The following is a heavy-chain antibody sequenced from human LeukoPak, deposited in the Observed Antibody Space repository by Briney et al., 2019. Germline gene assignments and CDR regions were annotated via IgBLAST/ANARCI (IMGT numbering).Heavy chain of an antibody. J-gene: IGHJ4*02. V-gene: IGHV3-30*05. CDR3: AREFDSRTSIAARLPAD. Sequence: GGSLRLSCAASGVTFRSYGMHWVRQAPGKGLEWVAVISYDGSNKYYADSVKGRFTISRDNSKNTLYLQMNSLRAEDTAVYYCAREFDSRTSIAARLPADWGQGTLVTVSS. CDR1: GVTFRSYG. D-gene: IGHD6-6*01. CDR2: ISYDGSNK.